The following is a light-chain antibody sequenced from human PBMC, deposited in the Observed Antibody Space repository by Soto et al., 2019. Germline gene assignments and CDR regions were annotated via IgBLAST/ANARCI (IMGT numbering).Light chain of an antibody. CDR1: HNVNTY. J-gene: IGKJ5*01. Sequence: IVLTQSPATLSLSPGESATLSCRASHNVNTYLVWYQQKPGQVPRLLIYDTSNRATGIPARFSGSGSGTDFTLTISSLAPEDFAVYYCQHRSTWPPGFGQGTRLEIK. CDR3: QHRSTWPPG. CDR2: DTS. V-gene: IGKV3-11*01.